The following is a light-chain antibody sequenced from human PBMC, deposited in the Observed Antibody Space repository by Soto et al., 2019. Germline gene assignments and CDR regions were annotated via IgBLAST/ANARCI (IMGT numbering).Light chain of an antibody. J-gene: IGKJ3*01. V-gene: IGKV1-12*01. CDR1: QDIGTW. CDR3: QQADSFPFT. Sequence: DIPLTQSPSSVSASVGDRVTITCRASQDIGTWLAWYQQKPGKAPKLLIYVASNLQSGFPSRCSCAGSGADFHLTIASLQPEDFATYRCQQADSFPFTCGPGTKVYF. CDR2: VAS.